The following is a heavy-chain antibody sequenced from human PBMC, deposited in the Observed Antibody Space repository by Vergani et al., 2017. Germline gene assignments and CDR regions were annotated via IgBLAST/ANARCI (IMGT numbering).Heavy chain of an antibody. V-gene: IGHV3-9*01. D-gene: IGHD6-19*01. J-gene: IGHJ4*02. CDR2: ISWNSGSI. Sequence: EVQLVESGGGLVQPGRSLRLSCAASGFTFDDYAMHWVRQAPGKGLEWVSGISWNSGSIGYADSVKGRFTISRDNAKNSLYLQMNSLRAEDTALYYCAKDIGHLISYSSGWSTYFDYWGQGTLVTVSS. CDR3: AKDIGHLISYSSGWSTYFDY. CDR1: GFTFDDYA.